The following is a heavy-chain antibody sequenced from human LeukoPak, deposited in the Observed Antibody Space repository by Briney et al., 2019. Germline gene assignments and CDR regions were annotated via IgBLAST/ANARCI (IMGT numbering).Heavy chain of an antibody. CDR3: ARDWVPFDY. V-gene: IGHV3-74*01. Sequence: RGGSLRHSCAASGFTFSSYWMHWVRQAPGQGLVWVSRINSDGSSTSYADSVKGRFTISRDNAKNTLYLQMNSLRAEDTAVYYCARDWVPFDYSGQGTLVTVSS. CDR2: INSDGSST. D-gene: IGHD3-16*01. CDR1: GFTFSSYW. J-gene: IGHJ4*02.